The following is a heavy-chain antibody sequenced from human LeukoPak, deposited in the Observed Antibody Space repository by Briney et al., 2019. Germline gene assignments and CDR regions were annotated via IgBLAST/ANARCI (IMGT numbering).Heavy chain of an antibody. CDR2: MNPNSGNT. J-gene: IGHJ4*02. CDR3: ARDEGLYYYGSGSYYHY. Sequence: GASVKVSCKASGYTFTSYDINWVRQATGQGLEWMGWMNPNSGNTGYAQKFQGRVTVTRNTSISTAYMELRSLRSDDTAVYYCARDEGLYYYGSGSYYHYWGQGTLVTVSS. CDR1: GYTFTSYD. D-gene: IGHD3-10*01. V-gene: IGHV1-8*03.